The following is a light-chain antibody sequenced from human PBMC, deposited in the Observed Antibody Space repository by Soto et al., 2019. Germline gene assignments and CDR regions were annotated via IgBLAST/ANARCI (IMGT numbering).Light chain of an antibody. V-gene: IGLV2-23*01. CDR2: EGS. CDR1: ISDVGTYNL. Sequence: QSALTQPASVSGSPGQSITISCTGTISDVGTYNLVSWYQHHPGKAPKLMIYEGSQRPSGVSNRFSGSRSGNTASLTISGLQADDEAYYYCCSYAGSGTYVFGTGTKLTVL. J-gene: IGLJ1*01. CDR3: CSYAGSGTYV.